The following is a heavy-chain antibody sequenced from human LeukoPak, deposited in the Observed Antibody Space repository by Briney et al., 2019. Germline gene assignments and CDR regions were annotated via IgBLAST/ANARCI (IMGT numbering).Heavy chain of an antibody. CDR1: GFTFSSYS. D-gene: IGHD6-6*01. Sequence: PGGSLRLSCAASGFTFSSYSMNWVRQAPGKGLEWVSSISSSSSYIYYADSVKGRFTISRDNAKNSLYLQMNSLRAEDTAVYYCAKGHSSSSYASNDYWGQGALVTVSS. J-gene: IGHJ4*02. CDR2: ISSSSSYI. V-gene: IGHV3-21*04. CDR3: AKGHSSSSYASNDY.